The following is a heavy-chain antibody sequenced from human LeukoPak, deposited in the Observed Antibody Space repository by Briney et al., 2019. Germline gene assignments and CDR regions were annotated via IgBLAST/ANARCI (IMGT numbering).Heavy chain of an antibody. J-gene: IGHJ4*02. V-gene: IGHV5-51*01. CDR1: GYSFTSYW. CDR2: IYPGDSDT. Sequence: GESLKISCKGSGYSFTSYWIGWVRQLPGKGLEWMGIIYPGDSDTRYSPSFQGQVTISADKSISTAYLQWSSLKASDTAMYYCARHRGGSGSYYNVFVYWGQGALVTVSS. CDR3: ARHRGGSGSYYNVFVY. D-gene: IGHD3-10*01.